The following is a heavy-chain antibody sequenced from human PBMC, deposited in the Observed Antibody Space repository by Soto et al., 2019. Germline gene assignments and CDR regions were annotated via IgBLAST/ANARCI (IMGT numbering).Heavy chain of an antibody. CDR3: ARDLPVTITILGVVIIEGWFDP. CDR2: ISAYNGNT. D-gene: IGHD3-3*01. V-gene: IGHV1-18*01. J-gene: IGHJ5*02. CDR1: GYTFTSYG. Sequence: QVQLVQSGAEVKKPRASVKISCKASGYTFTSYGISWVRQAPGQGLEWMGWISAYNGNTHYAQKIQGRVSMTPDTSTSTAYMELRSLGSDDTAVYYCARDLPVTITILGVVIIEGWFDPWGQGTQVSVSS.